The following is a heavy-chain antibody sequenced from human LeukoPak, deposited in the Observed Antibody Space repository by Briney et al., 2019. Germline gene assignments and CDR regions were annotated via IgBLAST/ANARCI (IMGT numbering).Heavy chain of an antibody. CDR1: GFTSIAYA. CDR3: AKKAQYDGHYPLDY. V-gene: IGHV3-23*01. J-gene: IGHJ4*02. CDR2: ISGGGVTT. Sequence: GGSLTLSCVGSGFTSIAYALTWARQAPGKGLEWVSGISGGGVTTYYADSVKGRFTISRDNSKNTLYLQMNSLRAEDTALYFCAKKAQYDGHYPLDYWGQGTLVTVSA. D-gene: IGHD4/OR15-4a*01.